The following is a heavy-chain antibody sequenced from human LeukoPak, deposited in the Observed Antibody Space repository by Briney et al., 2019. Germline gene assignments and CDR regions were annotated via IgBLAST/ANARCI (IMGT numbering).Heavy chain of an antibody. V-gene: IGHV4-59*01. CDR3: ARTIGVVRGVPHFDY. CDR1: GGSISSYY. J-gene: IGHJ4*02. Sequence: SETLSLTCTVSGGSISSYYWSWIRQPPGKGLEWIGYIYYSGSTNYNPSLKSRVTISVDTSKNQFSLKLSSVTAADTAVYYCARTIGVVRGVPHFDYWGQGTLVTVSS. CDR2: IYYSGST. D-gene: IGHD3-10*01.